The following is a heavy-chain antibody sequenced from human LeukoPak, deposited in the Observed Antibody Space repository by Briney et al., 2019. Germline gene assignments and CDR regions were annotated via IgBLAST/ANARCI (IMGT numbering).Heavy chain of an antibody. CDR2: VNRDGSET. J-gene: IGHJ6*02. Sequence: GGSLRLPCAASGFALSSHWMTWVRQVPGRGPEWVANVNRDGSETYYLDSVKGRFTISKDNAKNSLYLQMNSLRAEDTALYHCARNNGMDVWGQGTTVIVSS. CDR1: GFALSSHW. CDR3: ARNNGMDV. V-gene: IGHV3-7*03.